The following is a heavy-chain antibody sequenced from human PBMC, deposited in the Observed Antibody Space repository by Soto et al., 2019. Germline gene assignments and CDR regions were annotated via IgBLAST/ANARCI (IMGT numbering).Heavy chain of an antibody. J-gene: IGHJ4*02. CDR3: ARGYWRLGESYYFDS. CDR1: GFTVSSSY. Sequence: EVQLVESGGGLIQPGGSLRLSCATSGFTVSSSYRSWVRQAPGMGLEWVSVILTGGGTHYADSVKGRFTVSRDNSQNTVYLQMNNLRGEDTATYFCARGYWRLGESYYFDSWGQGTLVTVSS. D-gene: IGHD3-16*01. CDR2: ILTGGGT. V-gene: IGHV3-53*01.